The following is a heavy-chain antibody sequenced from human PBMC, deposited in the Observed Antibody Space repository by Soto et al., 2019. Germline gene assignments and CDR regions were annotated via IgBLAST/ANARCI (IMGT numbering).Heavy chain of an antibody. D-gene: IGHD3-22*01. V-gene: IGHV3-11*01. CDR1: GFTFSDYY. Sequence: QVQLVASGGGLVKPGGSLRLSCAASGFTFSDYYMSWIRQAPGKGLEWVSYISSTDNIIYYADSVKGRFTISRDNAKNSLYLQMNSLRAEDTAVYYCARDLGYYDSSGYFDYWGQGTLVTVSS. CDR3: ARDLGYYDSSGYFDY. CDR2: ISSTDNII. J-gene: IGHJ4*02.